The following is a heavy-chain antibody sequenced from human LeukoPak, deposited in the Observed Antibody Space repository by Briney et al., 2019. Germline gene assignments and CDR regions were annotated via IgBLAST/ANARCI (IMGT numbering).Heavy chain of an antibody. V-gene: IGHV3-48*03. D-gene: IGHD3-10*01. CDR3: ASGYYYGSESYFYYFDY. CDR1: EFTFSSYE. J-gene: IGHJ4*02. Sequence: PGGSLRLSCAASEFTFSSYEMNWVRQAPGKGLEWVSYISSSGSTIYYADSVKGRFTISRDNAKNSLYLQMNSLRVEDTAVYFCASGYYYGSESYFYYFDYWGRGTLVTVSS. CDR2: ISSSGSTI.